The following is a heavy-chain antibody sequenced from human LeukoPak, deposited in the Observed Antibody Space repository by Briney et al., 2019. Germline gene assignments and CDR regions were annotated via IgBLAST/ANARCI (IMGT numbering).Heavy chain of an antibody. CDR1: GGSMKNYY. Sequence: KSSETLSLTCNVSGGSMKNYYWTWIRQSAGKGLEWIGRMYGSGTTTNQNPSLEGRVTMSVDTSKNQFSLDLSSVTAADTAVYYCAREHLYGSSWGFQHWGQGTLVTVSS. V-gene: IGHV4-4*07. D-gene: IGHD2-2*01. CDR2: MYGSGTTT. CDR3: AREHLYGSSWGFQH. J-gene: IGHJ1*01.